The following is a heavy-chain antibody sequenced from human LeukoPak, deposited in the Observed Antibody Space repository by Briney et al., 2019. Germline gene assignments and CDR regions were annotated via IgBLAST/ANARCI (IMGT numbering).Heavy chain of an antibody. CDR3: ARDRLRVINPYYYDSHNWFDP. V-gene: IGHV4-61*02. Sequence: SQTLSLTCTLSGGSLSSGSYYWRWIRQPAGTGLEWLGRIYTSGSTNNNPSLKSGVTISVDTSKNQFSLKLSSVTAADTAVYYCARDRLRVINPYYYDSHNWFDPWGQGTLVTVSS. D-gene: IGHD3-22*01. CDR1: GGSLSSGSYY. CDR2: IYTSGST. J-gene: IGHJ5*02.